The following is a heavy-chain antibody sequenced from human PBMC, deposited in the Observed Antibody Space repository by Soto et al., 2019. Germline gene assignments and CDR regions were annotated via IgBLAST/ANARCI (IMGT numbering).Heavy chain of an antibody. J-gene: IGHJ5*02. CDR1: GGTFSSYA. D-gene: IGHD6-13*01. CDR3: ARVAAADGTWFDP. V-gene: IGHV1-69*12. Sequence: QVQQVQSGAEVKKPGSSVKVCCKASGGTFSSYAISWVRQAPGQGLEWMGGIIPIFGTANYAQKFQGRVTITGDESTSTAYLELSSLRSEDTAVYYCARVAAADGTWFDPWGQGTLVTVSS. CDR2: IIPIFGTA.